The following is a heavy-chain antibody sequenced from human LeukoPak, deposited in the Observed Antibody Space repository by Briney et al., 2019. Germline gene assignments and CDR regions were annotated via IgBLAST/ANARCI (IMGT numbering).Heavy chain of an antibody. J-gene: IGHJ4*02. V-gene: IGHV3-21*01. D-gene: IGHD2-2*01. CDR1: GFTFSSYN. CDR3: ARSPTSWYFDY. Sequence: GGSLRLSCAASGFTFSSYNMNWVRQAPGKGLEWVSFISSSSGYIKYADSVKGRFTISRDNSKNTLYLQMNSLRPEDTSVYYCARSPTSWYFDYWGQGTLVTVSS. CDR2: ISSSSGYI.